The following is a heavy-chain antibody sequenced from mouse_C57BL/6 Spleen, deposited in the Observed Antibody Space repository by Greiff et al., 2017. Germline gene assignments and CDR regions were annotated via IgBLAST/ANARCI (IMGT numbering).Heavy chain of an antibody. D-gene: IGHD1-2*01. Sequence: QVQLQQPGAELVKPGASVKLSCKASGYTFTSYWMHWVKQRPGQGLEWIGMIHPNSGSTNYNEKFKSKATLTVDKSSSTAYMQLSSLTSEDSAVYYCARSGWAYYFDYWGQGTTLTVSS. CDR1: GYTFTSYW. V-gene: IGHV1-64*01. CDR2: IHPNSGST. CDR3: ARSGWAYYFDY. J-gene: IGHJ2*01.